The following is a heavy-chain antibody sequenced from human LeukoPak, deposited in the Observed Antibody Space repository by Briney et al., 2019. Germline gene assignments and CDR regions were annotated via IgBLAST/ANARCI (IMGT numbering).Heavy chain of an antibody. J-gene: IGHJ4*02. CDR1: GGSISSGGYY. CDR2: IYYSGST. D-gene: IGHD5-12*01. V-gene: IGHV4-31*03. CDR3: ARESGYGDYFDY. Sequence: SQTLSLTCTVSGGSISSGGYYWSWIRQHPGKALEWIGYIYYSGSTYYNPSLKSRVTISVDTSKDQFSLKLSSVTAADTAVYYCARESGYGDYFDYWGQGTLVTVSS.